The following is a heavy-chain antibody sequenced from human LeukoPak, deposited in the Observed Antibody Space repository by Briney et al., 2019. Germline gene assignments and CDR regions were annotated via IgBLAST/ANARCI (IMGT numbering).Heavy chain of an antibody. V-gene: IGHV3-13*01. Sequence: GGSLRLSCAASGFTFRSYDMHWVRQATGKGLEWVSAIGTAGDTYYPGSVKGRFTISRENAKNSLYLQMNSLRAGDTAVYYCARDQWLANYYYGMDVWGQGTTVTVSS. D-gene: IGHD6-19*01. J-gene: IGHJ6*02. CDR3: ARDQWLANYYYGMDV. CDR1: GFTFRSYD. CDR2: IGTAGDT.